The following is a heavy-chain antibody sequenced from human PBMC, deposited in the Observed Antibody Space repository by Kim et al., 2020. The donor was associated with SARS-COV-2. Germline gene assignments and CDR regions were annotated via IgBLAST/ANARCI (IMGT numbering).Heavy chain of an antibody. V-gene: IGHV3-30-3*01. CDR3: ASGNSAYKANYGGFDY. CDR2: VSHDGSNR. D-gene: IGHD5-12*01. J-gene: IGHJ4*02. CDR1: GFALNNYA. Sequence: GGSLRLSCAASGFALNNYAVHWIRQAPGKGLEWVAVVSHDGSNRYFADSVKGRFTISRDHTGGTVSLQLNSLRPDDTAIYCCASGNSAYKANYGGFDYWGQGTQVTVSS.